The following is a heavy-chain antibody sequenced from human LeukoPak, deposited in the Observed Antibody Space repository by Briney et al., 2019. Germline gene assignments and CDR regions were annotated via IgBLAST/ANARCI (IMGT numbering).Heavy chain of an antibody. Sequence: ASVKVSCKASGYTFTDYYIHWVRQAPGQGLEWMGWINPNSGGTKYAQKVQGRVTMTRDTSISTAYMELSRLRSDDTAVYYCVRVSIAVAGFGMDVWGQGTTVTVSS. CDR1: GYTFTDYY. CDR2: INPNSGGT. V-gene: IGHV1-2*02. D-gene: IGHD6-19*01. J-gene: IGHJ6*02. CDR3: VRVSIAVAGFGMDV.